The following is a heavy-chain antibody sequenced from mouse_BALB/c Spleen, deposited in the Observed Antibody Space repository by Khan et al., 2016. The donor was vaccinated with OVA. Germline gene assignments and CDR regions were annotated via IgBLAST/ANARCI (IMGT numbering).Heavy chain of an antibody. CDR1: GYSFTGYF. V-gene: IGHV1-20*02. CDR3: VRIYGSDFDY. J-gene: IGHJ2*01. Sequence: VRLQQSGPELVKPGASVKISCKASGYSFTGYFMNWVMQSHGKSLEWIGRINPHIGETFYNQKFKGKATLTVDESSSTAHMELRSLASEDSAGYYCVRIYGSDFDYWGQGTPLTVSS. CDR2: INPHIGET. D-gene: IGHD1-1*01.